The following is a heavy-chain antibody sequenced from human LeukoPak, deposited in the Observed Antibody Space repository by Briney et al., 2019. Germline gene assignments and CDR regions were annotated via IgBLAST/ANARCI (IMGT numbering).Heavy chain of an antibody. CDR1: GGSVNSGTYY. D-gene: IGHD3-22*01. Sequence: SETLSLTCTVSGGSVNSGTYYWSWIRQPPGKGLEWIGNIYYSGSAYYNPSLKSRVTMSVDTSKNQFSLKLSSATAADTAVYYCARKPIVNSAWYYFDYWGQGTLVTVSS. CDR2: IYYSGSA. CDR3: ARKPIVNSAWYYFDY. V-gene: IGHV4-39*07. J-gene: IGHJ4*02.